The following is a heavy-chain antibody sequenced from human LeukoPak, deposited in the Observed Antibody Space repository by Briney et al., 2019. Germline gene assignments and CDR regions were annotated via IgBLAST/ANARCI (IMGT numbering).Heavy chain of an antibody. CDR3: AGHHPRNTVDF. D-gene: IGHD2/OR15-2a*01. CDR1: GGSISSYY. V-gene: IGHV4-59*08. CDR2: ISDIGSI. J-gene: IGHJ4*02. Sequence: PSETLSLTCTVSGGSISSYYWSWIRQPPGKGLEWIAYISDIGSINYNPFLKSRVTISLETSKNQFSLKLSSVTAADTAVYYCAGHHPRNTVDFWGQGTLVTVSS.